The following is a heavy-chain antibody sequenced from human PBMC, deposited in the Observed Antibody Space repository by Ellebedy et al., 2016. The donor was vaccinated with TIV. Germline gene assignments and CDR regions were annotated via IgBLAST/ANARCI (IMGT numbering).Heavy chain of an antibody. CDR1: GYSFTSYW. V-gene: IGHV5-51*01. Sequence: GGSLRLSCKGSGYSFTSYWIGWVRQMPGKGLEWMGIIYPGDSDTRYSPSFQGQVTISADKSISTAYLQWSSLRASDTAMYYCARHRSSGTTWGFRWFDPWGQGTLVTVSS. CDR3: ARHRSSGTTWGFRWFDP. D-gene: IGHD1-1*01. J-gene: IGHJ5*02. CDR2: IYPGDSDT.